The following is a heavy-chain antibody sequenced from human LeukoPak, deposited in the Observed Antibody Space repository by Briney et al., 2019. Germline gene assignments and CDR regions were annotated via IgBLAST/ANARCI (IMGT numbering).Heavy chain of an antibody. CDR3: ARFLGIGSQRYYFDS. Sequence: TSQTLSLTCAISGDTVSSNSAAWSWIRQSPSRGLEWLGRTYYRSKWYHDYAASVRSRVSVNPDTSKNQFSLQLNSVTPEDTAVYYCARFLGIGSQRYYFDSWGQGTLVTVSS. D-gene: IGHD6-19*01. CDR2: TYYRSKWYH. J-gene: IGHJ4*02. V-gene: IGHV6-1*01. CDR1: GDTVSSNSAA.